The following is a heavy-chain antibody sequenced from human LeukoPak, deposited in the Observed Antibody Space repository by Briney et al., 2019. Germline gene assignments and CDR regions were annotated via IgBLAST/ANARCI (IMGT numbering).Heavy chain of an antibody. CDR3: ASHNYDSSGYLVFEY. Sequence: GGSLRLSCAASGFTFSSYGMHWVRQAPGKGLEWVAVIWYDGSNKYYADSVKGRFTISRDNSKNTLYLQMNSLRAEDTAVYYCASHNYDSSGYLVFEYWGQGTLVTVSS. CDR1: GFTFSSYG. J-gene: IGHJ4*02. CDR2: IWYDGSNK. D-gene: IGHD3-22*01. V-gene: IGHV3-33*01.